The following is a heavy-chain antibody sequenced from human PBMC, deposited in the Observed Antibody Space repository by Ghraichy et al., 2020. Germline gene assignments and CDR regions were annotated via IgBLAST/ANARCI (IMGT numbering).Heavy chain of an antibody. Sequence: GGSLRLSCAASGFTFGSYSMNWVRQAPGKGLEWVSYIGGTTSTIYYADSVKGRFTISRDNAKSSLYLQMDSQRDDDTAVYYCVRDLVLSGTLWHWGQGTLVTFSS. D-gene: IGHD1-20*01. V-gene: IGHV3-48*02. CDR1: GFTFGSYS. J-gene: IGHJ4*02. CDR3: VRDLVLSGTLWH. CDR2: IGGTTSTI.